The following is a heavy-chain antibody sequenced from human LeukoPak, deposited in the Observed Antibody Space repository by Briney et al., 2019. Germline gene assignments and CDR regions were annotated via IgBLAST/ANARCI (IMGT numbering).Heavy chain of an antibody. Sequence: GGSLRLSCAASGFTFSSYGMHWVRQAPGKGLEWVAFIRYDGSNKYYADSVKGRFTISRDNSKNTLYLQMNSLRAEDTAVYYCAKDGHVLRYFDWLLSDYYYYYMDVWGKGPRSPSP. CDR1: GFTFSSYG. D-gene: IGHD3-9*01. V-gene: IGHV3-30*02. CDR3: AKDGHVLRYFDWLLSDYYYYYMDV. CDR2: IRYDGSNK. J-gene: IGHJ6*03.